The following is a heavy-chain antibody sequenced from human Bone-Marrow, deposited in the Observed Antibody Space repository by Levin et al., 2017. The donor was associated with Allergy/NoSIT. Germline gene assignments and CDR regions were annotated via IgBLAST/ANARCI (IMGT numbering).Heavy chain of an antibody. CDR2: IFYTGGT. D-gene: IGHD2/OR15-2a*01. Sequence: SQTLSLTCVVSGASVKTNYLSWIRQAPGKGLEWIGYIFYTGGTNYNPSLKSRVTIAIDTSKNQFSLTLTSVTAADTAVYYCATLTTFTTFTFFDPWGQGTLVTVSS. CDR3: ATLTTFTTFTFFDP. J-gene: IGHJ5*02. CDR1: GASVKTNY. V-gene: IGHV4-59*02.